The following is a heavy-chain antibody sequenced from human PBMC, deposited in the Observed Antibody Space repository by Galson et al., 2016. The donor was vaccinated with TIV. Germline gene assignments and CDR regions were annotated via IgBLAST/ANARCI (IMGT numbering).Heavy chain of an antibody. CDR1: GFTFNNYW. V-gene: IGHV3-7*01. D-gene: IGHD2-2*01. Sequence: SLRLSCAVSGFTFNNYWMSWVCQAPGKGLEWVANIKEDGSTIYYVDSVEGRFTISRDNAKNSLYLQMNSLRAEDTAMYYCARDHSYQSFDYWGQGTLVTVSS. CDR3: ARDHSYQSFDY. J-gene: IGHJ4*02. CDR2: IKEDGSTI.